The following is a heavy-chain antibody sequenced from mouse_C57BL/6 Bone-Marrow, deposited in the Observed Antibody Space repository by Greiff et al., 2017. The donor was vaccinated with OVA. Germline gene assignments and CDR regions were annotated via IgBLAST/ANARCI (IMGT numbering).Heavy chain of an antibody. V-gene: IGHV5-9*01. CDR2: ISGGGGNT. D-gene: IGHD2-4*01. CDR3: ARERTYDYAAMDY. CDR1: GFTFSSYT. Sequence: EVQGVESGGGLVKPGGSLKLSCAASGFTFSSYTMSWVRQTPEKRLEWVATISGGGGNTYYPDSVKGRSTISRDNAENTLYLQMSSLRSEDTALDYCARERTYDYAAMDYWGQGTSVTVSS. J-gene: IGHJ4*01.